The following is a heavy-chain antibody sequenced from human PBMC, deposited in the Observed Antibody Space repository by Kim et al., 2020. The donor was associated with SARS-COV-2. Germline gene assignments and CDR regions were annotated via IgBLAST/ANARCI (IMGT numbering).Heavy chain of an antibody. Sequence: ASVKVSCKSSGYTFTGYYLHWIRQAPGQGLEWMGRINPNNGDTKFGQNFQGRVTMTRDTYISTAYLELNRLSFDDTAVYYCTRALVTGDEFDYWGQGTLVTVSS. CDR1: GYTFTGYY. D-gene: IGHD3-16*01. CDR3: TRALVTGDEFDY. CDR2: INPNNGDT. J-gene: IGHJ4*02. V-gene: IGHV1-2*06.